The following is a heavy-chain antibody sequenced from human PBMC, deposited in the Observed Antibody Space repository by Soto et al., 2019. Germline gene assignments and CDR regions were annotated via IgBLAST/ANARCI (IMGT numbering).Heavy chain of an antibody. J-gene: IGHJ6*02. V-gene: IGHV5-10-1*03. CDR3: ARPGYCSSTSCYDYYGRDV. CDR2: IDPSDSYT. D-gene: IGHD2-2*01. CDR1: VYSFTSYW. Sequence: EVQLVQSGADVKKPGATLRISCKGSVYSFTSYWISWVRQMHGKGLEWMGRIDPSDSYTNYSPSFQGHVTISADKSISTAYLQWSSRKASYTAMYYCARPGYCSSTSCYDYYGRDVWGQGTTVTVSS.